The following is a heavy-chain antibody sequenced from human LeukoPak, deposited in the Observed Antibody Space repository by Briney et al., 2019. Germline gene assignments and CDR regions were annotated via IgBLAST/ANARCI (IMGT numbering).Heavy chain of an antibody. D-gene: IGHD6-19*01. V-gene: IGHV4-59*03. J-gene: IGHJ3*02. CDR1: GTTISKYY. Sequence: PSETLSLTCTVSGTTISKYYWSWIRQPPGKGLEWIGYVHYSGNINYNPSLKSRVTISIDTSNNQFSLKLNSVTAADTAVYYCALDTSGWSDDSFDIWGPGTTVTVS. CDR3: ALDTSGWSDDSFDI. CDR2: VHYSGNI.